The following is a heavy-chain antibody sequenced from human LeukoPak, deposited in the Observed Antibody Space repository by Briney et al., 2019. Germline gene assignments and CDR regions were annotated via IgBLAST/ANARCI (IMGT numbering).Heavy chain of an antibody. CDR3: ARESERSGWYDY. CDR1: GFTFDDYA. CDR2: ISGDGGST. D-gene: IGHD6-13*01. V-gene: IGHV3-43*02. J-gene: IGHJ4*02. Sequence: GGSLRLSCAASGFTFDDYAMHWVRQPPGKGLEWVSLISGDGGSTFYADSVRGRFTISRDNSKNSLSLQMSSLRSEDTALYFCARESERSGWYDYWGQGTLVTVSS.